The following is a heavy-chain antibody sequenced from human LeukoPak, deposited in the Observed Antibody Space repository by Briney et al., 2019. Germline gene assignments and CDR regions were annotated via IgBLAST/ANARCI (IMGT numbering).Heavy chain of an antibody. D-gene: IGHD2-2*01. J-gene: IGHJ6*03. CDR2: ISSSSSPI. Sequence: GGSLRLSCAASGFTLSSYSMNLVRQAPGKGLEWVSFISSSSSPIYYADSVKGRFTISRDNAKNSLYLQMNSLRAEDTAVYYCARKYCSSTSCYFTNMDVWGKGTTVTVSS. CDR3: ARKYCSSTSCYFTNMDV. V-gene: IGHV3-48*01. CDR1: GFTLSSYS.